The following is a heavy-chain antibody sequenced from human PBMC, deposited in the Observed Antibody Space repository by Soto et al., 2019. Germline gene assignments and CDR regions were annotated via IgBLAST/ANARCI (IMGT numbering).Heavy chain of an antibody. CDR1: GGSISSAAYC. CDR3: ARGPSGDKIAH. V-gene: IGHV4-30-4*01. J-gene: IGHJ4*02. CDR2: IYDGGTT. Sequence: QVQLQESGPRLVSPSQTLSLTCTVSGGSISSAAYCWSWIRQSPDKGLEWIGHIYDGGTTYSSPSLRGRVSLAPDTSETQFSLKLSSVSAADTAVDYCARGPSGDKIAHWGQGIQVTVSS. D-gene: IGHD7-27*01.